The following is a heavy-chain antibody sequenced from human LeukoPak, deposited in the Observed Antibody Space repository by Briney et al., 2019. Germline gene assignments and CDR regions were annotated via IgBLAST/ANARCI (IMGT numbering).Heavy chain of an antibody. CDR1: GYTFTGYY. CDR2: INPSGGST. Sequence: ASVKVSCKASGYTFTGYYIHWVRQVRQAPGQGLEWMGIINPSGGSTSYAQKFQGRVTMTRDTSTSTVYMELSSLRSEDTAVYYCAREHGYYGSGMDVWGKGTTVTVSS. J-gene: IGHJ6*04. V-gene: IGHV1-46*01. D-gene: IGHD3-10*01. CDR3: AREHGYYGSGMDV.